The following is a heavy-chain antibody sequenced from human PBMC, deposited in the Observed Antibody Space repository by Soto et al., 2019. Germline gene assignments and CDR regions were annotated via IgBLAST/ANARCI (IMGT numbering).Heavy chain of an antibody. CDR1: GFTFSNYA. CDR3: AKDEYSTSSGWFDP. D-gene: IGHD6-6*01. Sequence: GGSLRLSCAASGFTFSNYAMSWVRQAPGKGLEWVSAISGSGGSTYYADSVKGRFTISRDNSKNTLYLQMNSLRAEDTAVYYCAKDEYSTSSGWFDPWGQGTLVTVSS. J-gene: IGHJ5*02. CDR2: ISGSGGST. V-gene: IGHV3-23*01.